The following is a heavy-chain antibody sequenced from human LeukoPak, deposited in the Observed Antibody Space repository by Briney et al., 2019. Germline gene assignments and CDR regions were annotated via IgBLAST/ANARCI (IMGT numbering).Heavy chain of an antibody. CDR3: ANGAFRLYYIDV. Sequence: GGSLRLSCAASGFTFSNYWMHWVRQAPGKGLVWVSRINTDGSSTNYADSVKGRFTISRDNARNTVYLQMNSLRAEDTAVYYCANGAFRLYYIDVWGKGTTVTVSS. J-gene: IGHJ6*03. CDR2: INTDGSST. D-gene: IGHD3-16*01. V-gene: IGHV3-74*01. CDR1: GFTFSNYW.